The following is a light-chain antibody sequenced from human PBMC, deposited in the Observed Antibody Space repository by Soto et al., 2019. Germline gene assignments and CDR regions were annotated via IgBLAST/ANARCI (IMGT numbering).Light chain of an antibody. J-gene: IGLJ2*01. CDR2: DVS. Sequence: QSALTQPASVSGSPGQSITISCTGTSSDVGGYNYVSWYQQHPGKAPKLMIYDVSNRPSGVSNRFSGSKSGNTASLTFSGRQAEDEADYYCSSYTGSSTYVVFGGGTKVTVL. V-gene: IGLV2-14*01. CDR3: SSYTGSSTYVV. CDR1: SSDVGGYNY.